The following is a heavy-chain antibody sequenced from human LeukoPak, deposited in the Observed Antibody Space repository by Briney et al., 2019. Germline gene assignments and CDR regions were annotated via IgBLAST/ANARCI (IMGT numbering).Heavy chain of an antibody. CDR1: GGSISSGVYY. D-gene: IGHD3-10*01. CDR2: ISHSGTT. CDR3: ARGGFLHSGVDAFDI. J-gene: IGHJ3*02. V-gene: IGHV4-30-2*01. Sequence: PSETLSLTCTVSGGSISSGVYYWTWIRRPPGKGLEWIGYISHSGTTFYTSSLKSRVTISVDRSKSQFSLKLSSVTAADTAVYYCARGGFLHSGVDAFDIWGQGTLVTVSS.